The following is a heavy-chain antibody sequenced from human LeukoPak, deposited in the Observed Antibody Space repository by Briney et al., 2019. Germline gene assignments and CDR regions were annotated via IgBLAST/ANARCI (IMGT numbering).Heavy chain of an antibody. CDR1: GYTFTSYD. CDR2: MNPNSGNT. V-gene: IGHV1-8*01. Sequence: ASVKVSCKASGYTFTSYDINWVRQATGQGLEWMGWMNPNSGNTGYAQKFQGRVTMTRNTSISTAYIELSSLRSEDTAVYYCARGPRYCSSTSCYWGFDPWGQGTLVTVSS. D-gene: IGHD2-2*01. J-gene: IGHJ5*02. CDR3: ARGPRYCSSTSCYWGFDP.